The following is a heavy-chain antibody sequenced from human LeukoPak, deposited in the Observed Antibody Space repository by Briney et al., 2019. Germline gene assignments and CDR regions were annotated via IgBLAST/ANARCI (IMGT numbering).Heavy chain of an antibody. Sequence: PGGSLRLSCAASGFSFSSHWMSWVRQAPGKGLEWVANIKQDGSEKHYVESVKGRFTVSRDNAKNSLYLQMNSLRADDTAVYYCARGFGITFWGQGTLVTVSS. CDR1: GFSFSSHW. V-gene: IGHV3-7*03. CDR3: ARGFGITF. D-gene: IGHD3-16*01. J-gene: IGHJ4*02. CDR2: IKQDGSEK.